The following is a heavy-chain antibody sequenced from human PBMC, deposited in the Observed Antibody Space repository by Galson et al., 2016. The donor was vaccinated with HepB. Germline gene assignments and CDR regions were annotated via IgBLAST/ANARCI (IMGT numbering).Heavy chain of an antibody. CDR1: GHSFNGYG. J-gene: IGHJ4*02. CDR3: ARYRAATAYSDF. D-gene: IGHD6-25*01. CDR2: ISAYNGDT. V-gene: IGHV1-18*01. Sequence: SVKVSCKASGHSFNGYGISWVRQAPGQGLEWMGWISAYNGDTKFAEKFQGRVTMTTDTSTSTAYMELRSLRSDDAAVYYCARYRAATAYSDFWGQGTLVTVSS.